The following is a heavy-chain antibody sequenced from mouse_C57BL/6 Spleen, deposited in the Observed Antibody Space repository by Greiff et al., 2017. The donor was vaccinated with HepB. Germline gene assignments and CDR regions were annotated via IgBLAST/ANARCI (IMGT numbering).Heavy chain of an antibody. Sequence: QVQLQQPGAELVRPGSSVKLSCKASGYTFTSYWMHWVKQRPIQGLEWIGNIDPSDSETHYNQKFKDKATLTVDKSSSTAYMQLSSLTSEDSAVYYCARKGINYGDAMDYWGQGTSVTVSS. CDR3: ARKGINYGDAMDY. V-gene: IGHV1-52*01. CDR1: GYTFTSYW. J-gene: IGHJ4*01. CDR2: IDPSDSET. D-gene: IGHD1-1*01.